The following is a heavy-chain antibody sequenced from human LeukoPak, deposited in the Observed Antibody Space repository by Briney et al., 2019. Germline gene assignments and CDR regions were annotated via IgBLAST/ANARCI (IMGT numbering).Heavy chain of an antibody. D-gene: IGHD4-17*01. CDR3: ARGGRRNYGDYEVWFDP. V-gene: IGHV4-31*03. CDR1: GGSISSGGYY. CDR2: IYYSGST. J-gene: IGHJ5*02. Sequence: SETLSLTCTVSGGSISSGGYYWSWIRQHPGKGLEWIGYIYYSGSTYYNPSLKSRVTISVGTSKNQFSLKLSSVTAADTAVYYCARGGRRNYGDYEVWFDPWGQGTLVTVSS.